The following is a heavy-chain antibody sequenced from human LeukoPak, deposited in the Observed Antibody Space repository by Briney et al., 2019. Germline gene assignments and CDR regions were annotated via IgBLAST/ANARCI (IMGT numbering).Heavy chain of an antibody. CDR2: IYYSGST. CDR3: XXGTIVATPDY. D-gene: IGHD5-12*01. J-gene: IGHJ4*02. CDR1: GGSISSGGYY. V-gene: IGHV4-31*03. Sequence: SETLSLTCTVSGGSISSGGYYWSWIRQHPGKGLEWIGYIYYSGSTYYNPSLKSRVTISVDTSKNQFSLKLSSVTAADTAVYYXXXGTIVATPDYWGQGTLVTVSS.